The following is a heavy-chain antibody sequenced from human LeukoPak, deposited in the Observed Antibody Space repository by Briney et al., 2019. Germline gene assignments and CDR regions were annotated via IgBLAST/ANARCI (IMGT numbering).Heavy chain of an antibody. CDR2: VSWDGVAI. Sequence: GGSLRLSCAASGFIFDDYTMHWVRQVPGKGLEWISLVSWDGVAIYYADSVKGRFTISRDNRKSSLYLQMNSLRTEDTALYYCVKDRRYYASGTYSYYFDSWGQGTLVTVSS. CDR1: GFIFDDYT. CDR3: VKDRRYYASGTYSYYFDS. V-gene: IGHV3-43*01. D-gene: IGHD3-10*01. J-gene: IGHJ4*02.